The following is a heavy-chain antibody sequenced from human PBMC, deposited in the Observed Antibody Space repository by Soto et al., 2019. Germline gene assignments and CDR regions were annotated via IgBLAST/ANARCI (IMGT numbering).Heavy chain of an antibody. V-gene: IGHV4-59*01. CDR1: GGSISSYY. J-gene: IGHJ5*02. CDR3: AREDISPTVLMGFDP. Sequence: SETLSLTCTVSGGSISSYYWSWIRQPPGKGLEWIGYIYYSGSTNYNPSLKSRVTISVDTSKNQFSLKLSSVTAADTAVYYCAREDISPTVLMGFDPWGQGTLVTVSS. D-gene: IGHD2-8*01. CDR2: IYYSGST.